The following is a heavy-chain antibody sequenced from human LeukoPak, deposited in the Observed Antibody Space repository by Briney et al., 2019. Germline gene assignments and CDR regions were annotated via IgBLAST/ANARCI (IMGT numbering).Heavy chain of an antibody. CDR3: ARGLTSRGIRSPFNI. Sequence: GGSLRLSCAASGFALSDYALSWVRQAPGKGLEWVAHIKEYEGDFYLDSVRGRFTASRDNALNSVYLQMNSLRADDTAVYYCARGLTSRGIRSPFNIWGQGTMVTVSS. CDR2: IKEYEGD. D-gene: IGHD1-26*01. J-gene: IGHJ3*02. CDR1: GFALSDYA. V-gene: IGHV3-7*01.